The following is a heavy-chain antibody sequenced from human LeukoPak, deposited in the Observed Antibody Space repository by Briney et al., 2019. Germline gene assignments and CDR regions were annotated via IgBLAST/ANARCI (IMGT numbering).Heavy chain of an antibody. V-gene: IGHV6-1*01. CDR1: GDTVSSNSAA. CDR2: TYYRSKWYN. J-gene: IGHJ3*02. Sequence: SQALSLTCAISGDTVSSNSAAWNWIRQSPSRGLEWLGRTYYRSKWYNDYAVSVKSRITINADTSKNQFSLKLSSVTAADTAVYYCARDNCSGGSCWSYAFDIWGQGTMVTVSS. CDR3: ARDNCSGGSCWSYAFDI. D-gene: IGHD2-15*01.